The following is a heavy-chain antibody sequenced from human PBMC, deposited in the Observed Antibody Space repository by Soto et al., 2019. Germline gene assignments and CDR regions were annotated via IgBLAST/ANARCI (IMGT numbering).Heavy chain of an antibody. CDR1: GFTFSSYA. J-gene: IGHJ6*02. CDR2: ITSNGGNT. Sequence: GXSLRLSCAASGFTFSSYALHWVRQAPGKGLEYVSVITSNGGNTDYASSVKGRFTISRDNSKNTLYLQMGSLRAEDMAVYYCARRIPFGYGMDVWGQGTTVTVSS. D-gene: IGHD2-21*01. CDR3: ARRIPFGYGMDV. V-gene: IGHV3-64*01.